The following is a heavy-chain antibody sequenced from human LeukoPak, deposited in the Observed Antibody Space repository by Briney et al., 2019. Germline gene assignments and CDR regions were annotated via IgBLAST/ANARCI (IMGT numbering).Heavy chain of an antibody. Sequence: SGTLSLTCAVSGASIISNDWWSWVRQPSWKGLEWIGEIWHSGTTNYNPSLKSRVTISVDNSKNQFSLKLNSVTAADTAVYYCMGADYGGHWGQGTLVTVSS. CDR2: IWHSGTT. J-gene: IGHJ4*02. V-gene: IGHV4-4*02. CDR3: MGADYGGH. CDR1: GASIISNDW. D-gene: IGHD4-17*01.